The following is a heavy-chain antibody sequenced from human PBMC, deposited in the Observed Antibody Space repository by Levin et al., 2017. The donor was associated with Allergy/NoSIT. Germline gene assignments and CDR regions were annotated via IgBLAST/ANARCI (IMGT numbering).Heavy chain of an antibody. CDR2: IHYRGST. V-gene: IGHV4-31*11. D-gene: IGHD2-2*01. CDR1: GGSISSGAYY. Sequence: PSETLSLTCAVSGGSISSGAYYWSWIRQHPQKGLEWIGYIHYRGSTYYNPSLKSRVTISVDTSKNQFSLKLSSVTAADTAVYYCAREFHCSDSSCFYWFDPWGQGTLVTVSS. J-gene: IGHJ5*02. CDR3: AREFHCSDSSCFYWFDP.